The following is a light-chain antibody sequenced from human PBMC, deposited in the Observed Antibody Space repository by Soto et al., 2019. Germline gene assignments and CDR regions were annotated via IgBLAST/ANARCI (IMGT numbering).Light chain of an antibody. Sequence: EIVLTQSPGTLSLSPGERATLSCRASQSVSSSYLAWYQQKPGQAPRLLIYGASSRATRIPDRFSGSGSGTDFTLTIRRLEPEDFAVFYCQQYGSSPLFTFGPGTKVDIK. CDR2: GAS. V-gene: IGKV3-20*01. CDR3: QQYGSSPLFT. J-gene: IGKJ3*01. CDR1: QSVSSSY.